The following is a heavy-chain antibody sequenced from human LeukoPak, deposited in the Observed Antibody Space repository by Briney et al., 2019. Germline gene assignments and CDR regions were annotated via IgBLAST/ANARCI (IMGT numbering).Heavy chain of an antibody. CDR3: ARDHRIAVAEYYFDY. D-gene: IGHD6-19*01. V-gene: IGHV1-46*01. CDR2: INPSGGST. Sequence: ASVKVSCKASVYTFTSYYIHWVRQAPGQGLEWMGIINPSGGSTSYAQKFQGRVTMTRDTSTSTVYMELSSLRSEDTAVYYCARDHRIAVAEYYFDYWGQGTLVTVSS. CDR1: VYTFTSYY. J-gene: IGHJ4*02.